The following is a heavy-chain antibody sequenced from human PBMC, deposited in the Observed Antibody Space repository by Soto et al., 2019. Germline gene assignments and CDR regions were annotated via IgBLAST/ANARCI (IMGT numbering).Heavy chain of an antibody. J-gene: IGHJ4*02. CDR2: ISSSGGTP. V-gene: IGHV3-23*01. D-gene: IGHD3-22*01. CDR3: AKGLYDNSGYYYTD. CDR1: GFSFSIYV. Sequence: EVQLLESGGGLVQPGGSLRVSCAASGFSFSIYVMTWVRQAPGKGLEWVSSISSSGGTPYYEDSVKGRFTISRDNSKDTLFLQMHSLRAEYTAVYFCAKGLYDNSGYYYTDWGQGTLVTVSS.